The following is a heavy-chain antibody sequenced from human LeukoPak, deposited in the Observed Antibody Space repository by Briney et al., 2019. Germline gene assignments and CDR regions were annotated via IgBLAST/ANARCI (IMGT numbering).Heavy chain of an antibody. Sequence: GGSLRLSCAASGFTFSNFDMHWVRQATGKGLEWVSTICTTGDTSYPASVKGRFTISRENAKNSLYLQLNSLRAEDTAVYYCARGGYGDCGQGTMVTVSS. J-gene: IGHJ3*01. D-gene: IGHD4-17*01. CDR3: ARGGYGD. CDR1: GFTFSNFD. V-gene: IGHV3-13*01. CDR2: ICTTGDT.